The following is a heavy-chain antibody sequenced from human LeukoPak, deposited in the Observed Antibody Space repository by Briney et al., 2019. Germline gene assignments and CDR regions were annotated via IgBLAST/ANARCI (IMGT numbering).Heavy chain of an antibody. CDR1: GFTFSSYS. Sequence: GSLRLSCAASGFTFSSYSMNWIRQPPGKGLEWIGEINHSGSTNYNPSLKSRVTISVDTSKNQFSLKLSSVTAADTAVYYCARVGGGYDFDYWGQGTLVTVSS. V-gene: IGHV4-34*01. J-gene: IGHJ4*02. D-gene: IGHD5-12*01. CDR3: ARVGGGYDFDY. CDR2: INHSGST.